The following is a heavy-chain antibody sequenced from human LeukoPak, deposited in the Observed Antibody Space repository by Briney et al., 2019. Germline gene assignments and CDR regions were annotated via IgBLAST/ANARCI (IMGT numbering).Heavy chain of an antibody. CDR1: GGSISSYY. CDR3: AKLVQVDWFDP. J-gene: IGHJ5*02. CDR2: IYYSGST. V-gene: IGHV4-59*08. Sequence: SETLSLTCTVSGGSISSYYWSWIRQPPGKGLEWIGYIYYSGSTNYNPSLKSRVTISVDTSKNQFSLKLSSVTAADTAVYYSAKLVQVDWFDPWGQGTLVTVSS. D-gene: IGHD6-6*01.